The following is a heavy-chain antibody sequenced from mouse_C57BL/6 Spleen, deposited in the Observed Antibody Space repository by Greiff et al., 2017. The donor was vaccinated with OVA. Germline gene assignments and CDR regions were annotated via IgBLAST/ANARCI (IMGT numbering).Heavy chain of an antibody. D-gene: IGHD1-1*01. Sequence: QVQLQQSGPGLVAPSQSLSITCTVSGFSLTSYGVHWVRQPPGKGLEWLVVIWSDGSTTYNSALKSRLSISKDNSKSQVFLKMNSLQTDDTAMYYCARHSSPYYAMDYWGQGTSVTVSS. CDR3: ARHSSPYYAMDY. CDR1: GFSLTSYG. J-gene: IGHJ4*01. V-gene: IGHV2-6-1*01. CDR2: IWSDGST.